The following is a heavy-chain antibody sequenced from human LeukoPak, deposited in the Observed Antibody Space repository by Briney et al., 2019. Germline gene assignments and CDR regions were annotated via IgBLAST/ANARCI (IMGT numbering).Heavy chain of an antibody. CDR2: ISSSSSYI. D-gene: IGHD1-26*01. Sequence: PGGSLRLYCAASGFTFSSYSMNWVRQAPGKGLEWVSSISSSSSYIYYADSVKGRFTISRDNAKNSLYLQMNSLRAEDTAVYYCARAGVGATIDIWGQGTMVTVSS. CDR1: GFTFSSYS. J-gene: IGHJ3*02. V-gene: IGHV3-21*01. CDR3: ARAGVGATIDI.